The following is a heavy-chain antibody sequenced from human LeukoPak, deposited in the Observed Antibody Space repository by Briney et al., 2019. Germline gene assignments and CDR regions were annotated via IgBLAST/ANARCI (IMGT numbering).Heavy chain of an antibody. V-gene: IGHV3-74*01. J-gene: IGHJ4*02. CDR3: ARMFSLYGDIDY. Sequence: TGGSLRLSCAASGFTFSSYWMHWVRQAPGKGLVWVSRINSDGSSTSYADSVKGRFTISRDNAKNMLYLQMNSLRAEDTAVYYCARMFSLYGDIDYWGQGTLVTVSS. D-gene: IGHD4-17*01. CDR1: GFTFSSYW. CDR2: INSDGSST.